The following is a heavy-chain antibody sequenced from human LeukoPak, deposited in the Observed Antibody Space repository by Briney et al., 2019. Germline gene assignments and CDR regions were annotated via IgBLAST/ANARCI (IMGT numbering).Heavy chain of an antibody. CDR3: ARGKKRWPGSEFDY. J-gene: IGHJ4*02. Sequence: PSETLSLTCTVSGYSISSGYYWGWIRQPPGKGLEWIGSIYYSGSTYYNPSLKSRVTISVDTSKNQFSLKLSSVTAADTAVYYCARGKKRWPGSEFDYWGQGTLVTVSS. D-gene: IGHD5-24*01. CDR1: GYSISSGYY. CDR2: IYYSGST. V-gene: IGHV4-38-2*02.